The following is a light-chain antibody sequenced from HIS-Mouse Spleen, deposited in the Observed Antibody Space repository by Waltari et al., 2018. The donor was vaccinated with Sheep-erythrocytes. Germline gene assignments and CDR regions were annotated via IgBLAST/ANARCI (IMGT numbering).Light chain of an antibody. CDR2: EVS. CDR3: SSYTSSSTL. CDR1: SSDVGGYNH. V-gene: IGLV2-14*01. Sequence: QSALTQPASVSGSPGQSITISCPGTSSDVGGYNHVPWYQQHPGKAPKLMIYEVSNRPSGVSNRFSGSKSGNTASLTISGLQAEDEADYYCSSYTSSSTLFGGGTKLTVL. J-gene: IGLJ2*01.